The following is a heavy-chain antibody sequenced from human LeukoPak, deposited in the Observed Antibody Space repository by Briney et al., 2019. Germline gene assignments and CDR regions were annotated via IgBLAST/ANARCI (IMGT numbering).Heavy chain of an antibody. V-gene: IGHV1-2*02. Sequence: ASVKVSCKASGYTFTGYYMHWVRQAPGQGLEWMGWINPNSGGTNYAQKFQGRVTMTRDTSISTAYMELSRLRSDDTAVYFCARESTLTGVFDYWGQGTLVTVSS. D-gene: IGHD7-27*01. CDR3: ARESTLTGVFDY. CDR2: INPNSGGT. CDR1: GYTFTGYY. J-gene: IGHJ4*02.